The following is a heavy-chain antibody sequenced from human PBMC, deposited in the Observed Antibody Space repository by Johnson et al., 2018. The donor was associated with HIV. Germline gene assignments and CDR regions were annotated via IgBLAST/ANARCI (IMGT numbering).Heavy chain of an antibody. CDR3: AKEREYLYYDFWSGYYSSEAFDI. V-gene: IGHV3-9*01. D-gene: IGHD3-3*01. J-gene: IGHJ3*02. Sequence: VQLVESGGGLEQPGRSLRLSCAASGFTFDDYAMHWVRQAPGKGLEWVSGISWNSGSIAYADPVKGRFTISSDNAKNSLYLQMNSLRAEDTALYYCAKEREYLYYDFWSGYYSSEAFDIWGQGTMVTVSS. CDR2: ISWNSGSI. CDR1: GFTFDDYA.